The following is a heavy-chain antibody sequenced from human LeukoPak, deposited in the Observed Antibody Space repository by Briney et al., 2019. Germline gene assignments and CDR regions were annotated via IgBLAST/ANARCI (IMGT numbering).Heavy chain of an antibody. CDR2: IKNKSYGGTT. CDR1: GFTFSSSW. Sequence: GGSLRLSCAASGFTFSSSWMTWVRQAPGKGLEWVGHIKNKSYGGTTDYAAPVKGRFIISRDDSKNTLYLQMNRLRTEDTAVYYCARGLCSSTGCYQGPFDFWGQGMLVTVSS. D-gene: IGHD2-2*01. J-gene: IGHJ4*02. CDR3: ARGLCSSTGCYQGPFDF. V-gene: IGHV3-15*01.